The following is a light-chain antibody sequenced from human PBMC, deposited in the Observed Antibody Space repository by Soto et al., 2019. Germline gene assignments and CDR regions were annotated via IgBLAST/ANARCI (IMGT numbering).Light chain of an antibody. CDR2: AAS. Sequence: AIQMTQSPSSLSASVGDRVTITCRASQGIRNDLNWYQQKPGKAPKLLIYAASSLQSGVPSKFIGSGSGTDFTLTISSLQPEDFATYYCLQDYNYPRTFGQGTKVEIK. CDR1: QGIRND. CDR3: LQDYNYPRT. V-gene: IGKV1-6*01. J-gene: IGKJ1*01.